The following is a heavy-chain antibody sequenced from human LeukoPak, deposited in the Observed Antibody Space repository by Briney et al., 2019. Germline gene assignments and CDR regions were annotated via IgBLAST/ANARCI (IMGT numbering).Heavy chain of an antibody. CDR1: GGSISSYY. Sequence: SETLSLTCTVSGGSISSYYWSWIRQPPGKGLEWIGYINYSGSSNYNPSLKSRVTISVDTSKNQFSLKLSSVTAADTAVYYCARHSGGSYPFDYWGQGPLVTVSS. CDR3: ARHSGGSYPFDY. J-gene: IGHJ4*02. CDR2: INYSGSS. D-gene: IGHD2-15*01. V-gene: IGHV4-59*08.